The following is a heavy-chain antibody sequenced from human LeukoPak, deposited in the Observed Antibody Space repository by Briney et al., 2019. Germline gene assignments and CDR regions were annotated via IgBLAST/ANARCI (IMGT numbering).Heavy chain of an antibody. CDR3: AKDGYGTSDY. CDR1: GFSFHNYI. V-gene: IGHV3-23*01. Sequence: GGSLRLSCAPSGFSFHNYIMNWVRRAPGKGLEWVSGISGGGDGTYYADSKECRFTITRDNSKTMLILQMNSLRAEDTAVYYCAKDGYGTSDYWGQGTLVTVSS. D-gene: IGHD2-15*01. J-gene: IGHJ4*02. CDR2: ISGGGDGT.